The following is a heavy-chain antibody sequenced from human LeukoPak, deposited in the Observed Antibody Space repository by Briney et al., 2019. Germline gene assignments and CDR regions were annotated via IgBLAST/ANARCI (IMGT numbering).Heavy chain of an antibody. V-gene: IGHV3-23*01. CDR2: IGASGGTT. CDR1: GFTFNNYG. Sequence: GGSLRLSCAASGFTFNNYGMSWVRQAPGKGLEWVSAIGASGGTTLYADSVKGRFTISRDNSQNTVYLQMNSLRVKDTAVYYCAKGEGVPHYLDYWGQGTLVTVSS. CDR3: AKGEGVPHYLDY. D-gene: IGHD3-10*01. J-gene: IGHJ4*02.